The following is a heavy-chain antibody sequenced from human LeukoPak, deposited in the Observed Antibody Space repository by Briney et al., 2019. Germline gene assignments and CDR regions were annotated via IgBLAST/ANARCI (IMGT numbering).Heavy chain of an antibody. Sequence: PGGSLRLTCAASGFSFDEYTLHWVRQPPGKGLEWVSLISWDGGSSDYADPVKGRFTISRDNSKNSLYLQMNSLRTEDTALYYCAKGLDSSGYRFYFRHWGEGTVVTVSS. V-gene: IGHV3-43*01. CDR3: AKGLDSSGYRFYFRH. J-gene: IGHJ1*01. D-gene: IGHD3-22*01. CDR2: ISWDGGSS. CDR1: GFSFDEYT.